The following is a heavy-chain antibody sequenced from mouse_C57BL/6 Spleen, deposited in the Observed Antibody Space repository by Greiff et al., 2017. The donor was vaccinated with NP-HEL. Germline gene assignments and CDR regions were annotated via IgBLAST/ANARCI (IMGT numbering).Heavy chain of an antibody. Sequence: EVKVVESGGGLVKPGGSLKLSCAASGFTFSSYTMSWVRQTPEKRLEWVATISGGGGNTYYPDSVKGRFTISRDNAKNTLYLQMSSLRSEDTALYYCARQTVYYYGSSPYYFDYWGQGTTLTVSS. CDR1: GFTFSSYT. D-gene: IGHD1-1*01. CDR2: ISGGGGNT. CDR3: ARQTVYYYGSSPYYFDY. J-gene: IGHJ2*01. V-gene: IGHV5-9*01.